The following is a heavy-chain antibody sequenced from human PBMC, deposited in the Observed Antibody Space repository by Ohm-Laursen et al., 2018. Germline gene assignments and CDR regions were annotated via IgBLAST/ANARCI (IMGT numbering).Heavy chain of an antibody. Sequence: GSLRLSCSASGFTFSSYAMSWVRQAPGKGLEWVSAISGSGGSTYYADSVKGRFTISRDNSKNTLYLQMNSLRAEDTAVYYCAKGGPYYDSSGSLDYWGQGTLVTVSS. D-gene: IGHD3-22*01. J-gene: IGHJ4*02. V-gene: IGHV3-23*01. CDR1: GFTFSSYA. CDR3: AKGGPYYDSSGSLDY. CDR2: ISGSGGST.